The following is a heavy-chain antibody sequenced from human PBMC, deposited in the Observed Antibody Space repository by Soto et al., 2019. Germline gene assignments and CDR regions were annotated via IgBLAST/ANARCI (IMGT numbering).Heavy chain of an antibody. V-gene: IGHV5-51*01. J-gene: IGHJ4*02. CDR2: IYPGDQET. D-gene: IGHD6-13*01. Sequence: GESLKISCQSSGYTFSNFWIGWVRQLPGKGLEWMGIIYPGDQETRYSPSFHGKVTVSADRSINTAYLQWNSLEASDTAFYFCARSPRSSPYFDYWGQVALVTSSS. CDR3: ARSPRSSPYFDY. CDR1: GYTFSNFW.